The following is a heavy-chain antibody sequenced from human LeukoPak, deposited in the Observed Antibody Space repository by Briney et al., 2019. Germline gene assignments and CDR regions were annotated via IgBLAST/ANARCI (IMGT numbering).Heavy chain of an antibody. CDR2: INPNSGGT. D-gene: IGHD3-10*01. CDR3: ARDLLADSYGSGY. Sequence: ASVKVSCKASGYTFTGYYMHWVRQAPGQGLEWMGWINPNSGGTNYAQKFQGRVTMTRDTSISTAYMELSRLRSDDTAVYYCARDLLADSYGSGYWGQGTLVTVSS. CDR1: GYTFTGYY. J-gene: IGHJ4*02. V-gene: IGHV1-2*02.